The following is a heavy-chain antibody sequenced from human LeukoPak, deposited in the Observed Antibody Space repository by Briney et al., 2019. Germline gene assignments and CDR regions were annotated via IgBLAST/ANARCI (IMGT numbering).Heavy chain of an antibody. Sequence: SETLSLTCTVSGGSISSYYWSWIRQPAGKGLEWIGRIYTSGSTNYNPSLNSRVTMSVDTSKNQFSLKLSSVTAADTAVYYCARERDYYDSSGYYYLWFDPWGQGTLVTVSS. J-gene: IGHJ5*02. D-gene: IGHD3-22*01. CDR3: ARERDYYDSSGYYYLWFDP. CDR2: IYTSGST. CDR1: GGSISSYY. V-gene: IGHV4-4*07.